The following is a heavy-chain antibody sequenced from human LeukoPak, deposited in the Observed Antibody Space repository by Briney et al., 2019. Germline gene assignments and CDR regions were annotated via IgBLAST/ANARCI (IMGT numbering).Heavy chain of an antibody. Sequence: KASETLSLTCTVSGGSISSGSYYWSWIRQPAGKGLEWIGRIYTSGSTNYNPSLKSRVTISIDTSKNQFSLQLRSVTAADTAVYYCAKPTPHEASPDVWGKGTTVTVSS. CDR3: AKPTPHEASPDV. V-gene: IGHV4-61*02. D-gene: IGHD1-14*01. CDR1: GGSISSGSYY. CDR2: IYTSGST. J-gene: IGHJ6*04.